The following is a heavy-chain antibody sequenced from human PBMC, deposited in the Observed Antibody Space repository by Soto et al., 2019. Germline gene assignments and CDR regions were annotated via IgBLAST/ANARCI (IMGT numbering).Heavy chain of an antibody. V-gene: IGHV3-23*01. CDR3: AKDTRYYDILTGYYPVDY. J-gene: IGHJ4*02. CDR1: GFTFSSYA. Sequence: EVQLLESGGGLVQPGGSLRLSCAASGFTFSSYAMSWVRQAPGKGLEWVSAISGSGGSTYYADSVKGRFTISRDNSKNTLYLQMNSLRAEDTAVYYCAKDTRYYDILTGYYPVDYWGQGTLVTVSS. D-gene: IGHD3-9*01. CDR2: ISGSGGST.